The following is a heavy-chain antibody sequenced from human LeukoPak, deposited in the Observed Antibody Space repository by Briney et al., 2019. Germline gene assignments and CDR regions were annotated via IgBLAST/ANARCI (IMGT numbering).Heavy chain of an antibody. CDR3: ARSPDIVVVPAAIRAASYYYYGMDV. CDR2: IYYSGNT. D-gene: IGHD2-2*01. Sequence: SETLSLTCTVSGGSISSYYWSWIRQPPGKGLEWIGYIYYSGNTNYNPSLKSRVTISVDTSKNQFSLKLSSVTAADTAVYYCARSPDIVVVPAAIRAASYYYYGMDVWGQGTTVTVSS. J-gene: IGHJ6*02. CDR1: GGSISSYY. V-gene: IGHV4-59*01.